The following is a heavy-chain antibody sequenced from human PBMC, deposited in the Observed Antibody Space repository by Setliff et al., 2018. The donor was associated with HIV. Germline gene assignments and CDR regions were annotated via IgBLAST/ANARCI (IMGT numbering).Heavy chain of an antibody. D-gene: IGHD3-3*01. CDR2: IYHSGIT. Sequence: SETLSLTCSVSGGSIGSGSYYWGWTRQPPGKGLEWIGYIYHSGITYYNPSLKSRVTISLDTSKNQFSLKLSSVTAADTAVYYCARPSFGIGGGANFDSWGQGTLVTVSS. CDR1: GGSIGSGSYY. V-gene: IGHV4-39*01. CDR3: ARPSFGIGGGANFDS. J-gene: IGHJ4*02.